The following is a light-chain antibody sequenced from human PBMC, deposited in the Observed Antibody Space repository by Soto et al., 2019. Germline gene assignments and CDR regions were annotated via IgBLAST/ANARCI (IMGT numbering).Light chain of an antibody. CDR3: LQYENYSWT. CDR2: DAS. V-gene: IGKV1-5*01. CDR1: QSISSW. Sequence: VHMTMSPSTVSVPVRDRVTINFLASQSISSWLALYQQKPGKAPKLLIYDASSLESGVPSRFSGSGFGTEFTLTIRSLQADDFATYYCLQYENYSWTFGQGTKVDI. J-gene: IGKJ1*01.